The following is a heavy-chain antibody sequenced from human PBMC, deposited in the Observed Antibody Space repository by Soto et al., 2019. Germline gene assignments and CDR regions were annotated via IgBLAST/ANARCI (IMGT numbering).Heavy chain of an antibody. CDR3: ARGRPDCSGGSCYSDQAFDI. CDR2: IYHSGST. CDR1: SGSISSSNW. V-gene: IGHV4-4*02. Sequence: QVQLQESGPGLVKPSGTLSLTCAVSSGSISSSNWWSWVRQPPGKGLEWIGEIYHSGSTNYNPSLKRRVTISVDKSKNQFSLKLSSVTAADTAVYYCARGRPDCSGGSCYSDQAFDIWGQGTMVTVSS. D-gene: IGHD2-15*01. J-gene: IGHJ3*02.